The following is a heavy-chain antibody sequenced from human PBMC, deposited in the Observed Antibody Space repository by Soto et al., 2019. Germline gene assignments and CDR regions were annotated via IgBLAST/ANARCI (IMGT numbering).Heavy chain of an antibody. Sequence: SVKVSCKASGGTFSSYTISWVRQAPGQGLEWMGRIIPILGIANYAQKFQGRVTITADKSTSTAYMELSSLRSEDTAVYYCARSRRGAYSSGWYSPSGYYNYGIDVWGQGTKVTVSS. CDR3: ARSRRGAYSSGWYSPSGYYNYGIDV. D-gene: IGHD6-19*01. J-gene: IGHJ6*02. CDR2: IIPILGIA. CDR1: GGTFSSYT. V-gene: IGHV1-69*02.